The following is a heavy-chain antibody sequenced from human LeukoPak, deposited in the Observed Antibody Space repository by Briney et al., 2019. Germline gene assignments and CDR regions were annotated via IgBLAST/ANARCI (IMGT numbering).Heavy chain of an antibody. CDR2: IYPGDSDT. V-gene: IGHV5-51*01. D-gene: IGHD6-13*01. CDR1: GSSFTSYW. CDR3: ARHRPPSSSWSGSWFDP. J-gene: IGHJ5*02. Sequence: GASLKISCKGSGSSFTSYWIGWVRQMPGKGLEWMGIIYPGDSDTRYSPSFQGQVTISADKSISTAYLQWSSLKASDTAMYYCARHRPPSSSWSGSWFDPWGQGTLVTVSS.